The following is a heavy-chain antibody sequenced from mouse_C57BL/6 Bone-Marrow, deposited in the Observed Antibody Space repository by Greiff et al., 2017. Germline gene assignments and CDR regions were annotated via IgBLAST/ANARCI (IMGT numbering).Heavy chain of an antibody. CDR1: GYSITSGYY. D-gene: IGHD1-1*01. Sequence: EVKLVESGPGLVKPSQSLSLTCSVTGYSITSGYYWNWIRQFPGNKLEWMGYISYDGSNNYNPSLKNRISITRDTSKNQFFLKLNSVTTEDTATYYCARGYGSSYGFAYWGQGTLVTVSA. CDR3: ARGYGSSYGFAY. J-gene: IGHJ3*01. CDR2: ISYDGSN. V-gene: IGHV3-6*01.